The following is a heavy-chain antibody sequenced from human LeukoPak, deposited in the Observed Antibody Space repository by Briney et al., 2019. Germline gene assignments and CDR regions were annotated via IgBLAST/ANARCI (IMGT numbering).Heavy chain of an antibody. CDR3: ARVQGSSGWYIFDY. Sequence: PSETLSLTCTVSGGSISSSSYYWGWIRQPPGKGLEWIGSIYYSRSTYYNPSLKSRVTISVDTSKNQFSLKLSSVTAADTAVYYCARVQGSSGWYIFDYWGQGTLVTVSS. D-gene: IGHD6-19*01. CDR1: GGSISSSSYY. CDR2: IYYSRST. J-gene: IGHJ4*02. V-gene: IGHV4-39*01.